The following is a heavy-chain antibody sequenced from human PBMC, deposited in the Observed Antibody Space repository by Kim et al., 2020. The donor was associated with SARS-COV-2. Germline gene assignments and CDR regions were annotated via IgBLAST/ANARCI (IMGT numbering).Heavy chain of an antibody. V-gene: IGHV3-21*01. CDR2: ISSSSSYI. Sequence: GGSLRLSCAASGFTFSSYSMNWVRQAPGKGLEWVSSISSSSSYIYYEDSVKGRFTISRDNAKNSLYLQMNSLRAEDTAVYYCARDGLFLEWVSPWSYYYYLDVWGQGTPVTVSS. D-gene: IGHD3-3*01. J-gene: IGHJ6*03. CDR3: ARDGLFLEWVSPWSYYYYLDV. CDR1: GFTFSSYS.